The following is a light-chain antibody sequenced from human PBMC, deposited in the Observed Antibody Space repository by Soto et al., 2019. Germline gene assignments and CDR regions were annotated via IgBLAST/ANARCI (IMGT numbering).Light chain of an antibody. CDR3: LQHNSYPFT. CDR1: QDIRSD. CDR2: AAS. V-gene: IGKV1-17*01. Sequence: DIQMTQSPSSLSASVGDRVTITCRASQDIRSDLGWFQQKPGKAPKRLMYAASTLESGVPSRFSGSRSGTEFTLTISSLQPEDFATYYCLQHNSYPFTFGPGTKVEIK. J-gene: IGKJ3*01.